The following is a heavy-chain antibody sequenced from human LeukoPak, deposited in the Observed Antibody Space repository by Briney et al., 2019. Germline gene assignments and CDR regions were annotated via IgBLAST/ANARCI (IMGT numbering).Heavy chain of an antibody. Sequence: ASVNVSCKVSGYTLTELSMHWVRQAPGKGLEWMGGFDPEDGETIYAQKFRGRVTMTEDTSTDTAYMELSSLRSEDTAVYYCATDHQSYYDSSGYYLAYWGQGTLVSVSS. CDR2: FDPEDGET. V-gene: IGHV1-24*01. D-gene: IGHD3-22*01. J-gene: IGHJ4*02. CDR3: ATDHQSYYDSSGYYLAY. CDR1: GYTLTELS.